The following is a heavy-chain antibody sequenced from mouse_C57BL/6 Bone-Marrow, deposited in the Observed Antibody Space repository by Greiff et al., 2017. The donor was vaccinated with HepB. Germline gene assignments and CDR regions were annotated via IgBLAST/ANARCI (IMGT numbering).Heavy chain of an antibody. CDR2: IRLKSDNYAT. J-gene: IGHJ2*01. V-gene: IGHV6-3*01. D-gene: IGHD4-1*02. Sequence: EVQVVESGGGLVQPGGSMKLSCVASGFTFSNYWMNWVRQSPEKGLEWVAQIRLKSDNYATHYAESVKGRFTISRDDSKSSVYLQMNNLRAEDTGIYYCTGLSQLGREFDYWGQGTTLTVSS. CDR1: GFTFSNYW. CDR3: TGLSQLGREFDY.